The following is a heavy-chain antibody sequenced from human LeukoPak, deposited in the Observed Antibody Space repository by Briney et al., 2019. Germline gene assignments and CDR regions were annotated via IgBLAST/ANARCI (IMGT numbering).Heavy chain of an antibody. D-gene: IGHD1-26*01. CDR1: GFTFSSYA. CDR3: ARDYRGSLDTFDY. J-gene: IGHJ4*02. V-gene: IGHV3-30-3*01. Sequence: GRSLRLSCAASGFTFSSYAMHWVRQAPGKGLEWVAVISYDGSNKYYADSVKGRFTISRDNSKNTLYLQMNSPRAEDTAVYYCARDYRGSLDTFDYWGQGTLVTVSS. CDR2: ISYDGSNK.